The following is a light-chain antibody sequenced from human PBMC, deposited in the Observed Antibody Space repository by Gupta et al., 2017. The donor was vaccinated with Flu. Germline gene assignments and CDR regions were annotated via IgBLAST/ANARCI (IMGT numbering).Light chain of an antibody. V-gene: IGLV3-1*01. Sequence: PGKTASITCSGDNLGNKYACWYQQKPGQSPVLVIYKDTKRPAGIPERFSGSNSGNTATLTISGTQAMDEDDYYCQAWDSTTGVFGTGTKVTVL. CDR2: KDT. CDR1: NLGNKY. J-gene: IGLJ1*01. CDR3: QAWDSTTGV.